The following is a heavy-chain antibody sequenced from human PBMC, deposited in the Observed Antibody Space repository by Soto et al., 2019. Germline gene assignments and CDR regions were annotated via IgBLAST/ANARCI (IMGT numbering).Heavy chain of an antibody. V-gene: IGHV1-69*02. D-gene: IGHD3-9*01. CDR2: IIPIQGKA. J-gene: IGHJ6*03. CDR1: GGSFTSYS. CDR3: AFILLFVDHGYMDV. Sequence: SVKVSCKASGGSFTSYSFTWVRQAPGQGLEWMGRIIPIQGKANYALKFQDRVTITADRSTRTVYMEMTSLRPEDTAVYFCAFILLFVDHGYMDVWCKAITVSVS.